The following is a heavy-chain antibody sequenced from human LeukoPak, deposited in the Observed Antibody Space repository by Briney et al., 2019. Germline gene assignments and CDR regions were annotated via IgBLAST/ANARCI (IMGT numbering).Heavy chain of an antibody. Sequence: PGGSLRLSCAASGFTFDDYAMHWVRQAPGKGLEWVSGISWNRGSIGYADSVKGRFTISRDNAKNSLYLQMNSLRAEDTALYYCARVDGGNTIDYWGQGTLVTVSS. V-gene: IGHV3-9*01. CDR3: ARVDGGNTIDY. CDR1: GFTFDDYA. D-gene: IGHD4-23*01. CDR2: ISWNRGSI. J-gene: IGHJ4*02.